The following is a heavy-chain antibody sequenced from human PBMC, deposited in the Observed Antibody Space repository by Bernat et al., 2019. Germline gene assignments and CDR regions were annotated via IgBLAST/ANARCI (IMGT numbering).Heavy chain of an antibody. V-gene: IGHV2-70*04. Sequence: QVTLKESGPALVKPTQTLTLTCTFSGFSLSTSGMRVSWIRQPPGKALEWLERIDWVDDKFYSTSLKTTLTISKDTSKNQVVLTMTNMDTVDTATYYCARTALVAYYYDRSGYYLDNWGQGTLVTVSS. D-gene: IGHD3-22*01. CDR3: ARTALVAYYYDRSGYYLDN. J-gene: IGHJ4*02. CDR2: IDWVDDK. CDR1: GFSLSTSGMR.